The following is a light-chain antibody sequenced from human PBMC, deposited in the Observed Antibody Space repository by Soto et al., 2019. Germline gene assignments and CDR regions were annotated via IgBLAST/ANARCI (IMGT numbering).Light chain of an antibody. V-gene: IGLV2-8*01. CDR3: SSYAGSNSV. J-gene: IGLJ1*01. CDR1: SSDVGGYNY. CDR2: DVS. Sequence: QSVLTQPPSASGSPGQSVTISCTGTSSDVGGYNYVSWYQQHPGKAPKLMIYDVSKRPSGVPDRFSGSKSGNTASLTVSGLQAEDEADYYCSSYAGSNSVFVTGTKVTVL.